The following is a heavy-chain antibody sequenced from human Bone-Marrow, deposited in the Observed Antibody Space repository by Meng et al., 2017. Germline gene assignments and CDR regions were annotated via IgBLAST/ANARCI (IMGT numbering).Heavy chain of an antibody. J-gene: IGHJ4*02. CDR3: AREHLMKRDGYNCNY. Sequence: ASVKVSCKASGYTFTSYYMHWVRQAPGQGLEWRGVINPSGGSTSYAQKFQGRVTMTRDTSTSTVYMELSSLRSEDTAVYYCAREHLMKRDGYNCNYWGQGTQVTVSS. CDR2: INPSGGST. CDR1: GYTFTSYY. V-gene: IGHV1-46*01. D-gene: IGHD5-24*01.